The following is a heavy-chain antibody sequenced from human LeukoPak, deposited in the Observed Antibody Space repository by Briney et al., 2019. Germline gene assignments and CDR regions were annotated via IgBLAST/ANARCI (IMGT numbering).Heavy chain of an antibody. CDR3: AKEVDCPSDCLFFHS. J-gene: IGHJ4*02. V-gene: IGHV3-43*02. CDR2: INRRGHT. Sequence: GGSLRLSSAASVFPFDDYAMNWVRQAPRKGLEWVSLINRRGHTFYADSVKGRFTISRDNSRNSVFLQMNSLRPEDTALYHCAKEVDCPSDCLFFHSWGQGTLVTVSS. D-gene: IGHD2-21*02. CDR1: VFPFDDYA.